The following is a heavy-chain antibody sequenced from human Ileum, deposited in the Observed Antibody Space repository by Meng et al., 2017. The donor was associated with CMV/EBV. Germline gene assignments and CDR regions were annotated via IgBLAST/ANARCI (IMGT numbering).Heavy chain of an antibody. CDR3: AQTSTGNIPFSYLFDY. J-gene: IGHJ4*02. Sequence: HNTLKESVPKPVKPTETLTLTCTFSCFSFITDKAGVGWIRHPPGKALEWLGFIYWDDDTRYSPSLKTRLTITRDTSKNQVILTMTNMDPADTATYYCAQTSTGNIPFSYLFDYWGQGALVTVSS. CDR2: IYWDDDT. D-gene: IGHD3-10*01. CDR1: CFSFITDKAG. V-gene: IGHV2-5*02.